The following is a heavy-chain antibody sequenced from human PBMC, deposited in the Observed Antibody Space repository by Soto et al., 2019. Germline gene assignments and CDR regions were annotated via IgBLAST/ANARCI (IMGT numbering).Heavy chain of an antibody. CDR2: FDPEDGET. V-gene: IGHV1-24*01. CDR1: GYTLTELS. Sequence: ASVKVSCKVSGYTLTELSMHWVRQAPGKGLEWMGGFDPEDGETIYAQKFQGRVTMTEDTSTDTAYMELSSLRSEDTAVYYCATTFSTIFGVATGGNWFDPWGQGTLVTVSS. J-gene: IGHJ5*02. CDR3: ATTFSTIFGVATGGNWFDP. D-gene: IGHD3-3*01.